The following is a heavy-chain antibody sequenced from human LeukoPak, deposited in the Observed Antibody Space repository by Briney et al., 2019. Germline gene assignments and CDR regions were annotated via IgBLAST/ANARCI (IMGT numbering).Heavy chain of an antibody. V-gene: IGHV1-2*02. CDR1: GYTFTGYY. CDR3: AREPYNWNNNWFDP. CDR2: INPNSGGT. J-gene: IGHJ5*02. Sequence: ASVKVSCKASGYTFTGYYMHWVRQAPGQGLEWMGWINPNSGGTNYAQKLQGRVTMTRDTSISTAYMELSRLRSDDTAVYYCAREPYNWNNNWFDPWGQGTLVTVSS. D-gene: IGHD1/OR15-1a*01.